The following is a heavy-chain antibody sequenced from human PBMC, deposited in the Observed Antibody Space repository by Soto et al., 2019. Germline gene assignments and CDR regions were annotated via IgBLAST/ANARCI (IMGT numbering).Heavy chain of an antibody. CDR3: ARVTHYDFWGGYPPGVDV. CDR2: ISTGGSTI. CDR1: GFTFSDYY. D-gene: IGHD3-3*01. V-gene: IGHV3-11*01. Sequence: QVQLVESGGGLVKPGGSLRLSCAASGFTFSDYYMSWIRQAPGKGLEWVSYISTGGSTIYYADSVKGRFTISRDNAKNSLYLQMNILRAEDTAVYDCARVTHYDFWGGYPPGVDVWGQGTTVTVSS. J-gene: IGHJ6*02.